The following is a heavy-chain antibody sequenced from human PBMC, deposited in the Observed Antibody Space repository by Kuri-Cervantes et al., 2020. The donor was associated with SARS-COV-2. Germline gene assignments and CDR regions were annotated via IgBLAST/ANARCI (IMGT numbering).Heavy chain of an antibody. J-gene: IGHJ4*02. Sequence: ASVKVSCKVSGYTLTELSMHWVRQAPGKGLEWMGRFDPEDGETIYAQKFQGRVTMTEDTSTDTAYMELSSLRSEDTAVYFCARYLDWERGIDSWGQGTLVTVSS. CDR2: FDPEDGET. CDR1: GYTLTELS. CDR3: ARYLDWERGIDS. D-gene: IGHD3-9*01. V-gene: IGHV1-24*01.